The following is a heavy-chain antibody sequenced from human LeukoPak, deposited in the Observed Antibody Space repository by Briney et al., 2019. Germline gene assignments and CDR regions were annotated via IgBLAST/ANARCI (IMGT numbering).Heavy chain of an antibody. J-gene: IGHJ4*02. D-gene: IGHD5-18*01. CDR2: ISAYNGNA. V-gene: IGHV1-18*01. CDR3: ATQYSYGPYYFDY. Sequence: ASVKVSCKASGCTFTSYGISWVRQAPGQGLEWMGWISAYNGNANYAQKLQGRVTMTTDTSTSTAYMELRSLRSDDTAVYYCATQYSYGPYYFDYWGQGTLVTVSS. CDR1: GCTFTSYG.